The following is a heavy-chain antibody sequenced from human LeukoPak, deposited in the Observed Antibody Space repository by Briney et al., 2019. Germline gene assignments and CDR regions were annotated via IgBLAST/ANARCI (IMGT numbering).Heavy chain of an antibody. V-gene: IGHV3-23*01. Sequence: GGSLRLSCAASGFTFSSYAMSWVRQAPGKGLEWVSAISGSGGSTYYADSVKGPFTISRDNSKNTLYLKMNRLRAEDTAVYYCASSYGSGSYYGVFDYWGQGTLVTVSS. D-gene: IGHD3-10*01. CDR1: GFTFSSYA. CDR3: ASSYGSGSYYGVFDY. J-gene: IGHJ4*02. CDR2: ISGSGGST.